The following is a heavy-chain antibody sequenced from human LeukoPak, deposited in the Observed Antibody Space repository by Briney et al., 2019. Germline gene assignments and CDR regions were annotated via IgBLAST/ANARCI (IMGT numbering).Heavy chain of an antibody. V-gene: IGHV3-30*04. J-gene: IGHJ4*02. CDR3: ARDYGGSSPFDY. CDR2: ISYDGSNK. CDR1: GFTFSSYA. D-gene: IGHD4-23*01. Sequence: GGSLRLSCATSGFTFSSYAMHWVRQAPGKGLEWVAVISYDGSNKYYADSVKGRFTISRDNAKNSLYLQMNSLRAEDTAVYYCARDYGGSSPFDYWGQGTLVTVSS.